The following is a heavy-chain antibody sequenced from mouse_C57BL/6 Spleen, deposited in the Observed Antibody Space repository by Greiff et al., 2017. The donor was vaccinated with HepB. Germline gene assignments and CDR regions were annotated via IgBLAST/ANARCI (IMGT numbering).Heavy chain of an antibody. CDR2: IDPNSGGT. J-gene: IGHJ1*03. V-gene: IGHV1-72*01. Sequence: QVQLQQPGAELVKPGASVKLSCKASGYTFTSYWMHWVKQRPGRGLEWIARIDPNSGGTKYNEKFKSKATLTVDKPSSTAYMQLSSLTSEDSAVYYCARSAPYYYGSSYGYFDVWGTGTTVTVSS. CDR3: ARSAPYYYGSSYGYFDV. D-gene: IGHD1-1*01. CDR1: GYTFTSYW.